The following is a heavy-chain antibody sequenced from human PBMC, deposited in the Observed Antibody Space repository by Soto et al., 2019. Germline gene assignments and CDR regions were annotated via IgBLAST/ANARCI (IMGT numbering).Heavy chain of an antibody. D-gene: IGHD1-1*01. CDR3: AGAYSYNYAFDY. Sequence: QSGGSLRLSCAPSGFTVKGNYVGWARQASGRGMEWVSIIFSAGMTYYTDSVKGRFTISKDISKNTLSLQMNSLRADDTAVYFCAGAYSYNYAFDYWGLGTPVTVSS. J-gene: IGHJ4*02. CDR1: GFTVKGNY. V-gene: IGHV3-53*01. CDR2: IFSAGMT.